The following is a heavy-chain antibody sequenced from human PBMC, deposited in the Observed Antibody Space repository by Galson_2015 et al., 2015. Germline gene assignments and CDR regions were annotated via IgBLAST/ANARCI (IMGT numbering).Heavy chain of an antibody. J-gene: IGHJ6*02. D-gene: IGHD1-26*01. CDR1: GDSTSSGDYY. CDR3: ARDYYHSPLSMDV. CDR2: IHISEDP. Sequence: TLSLTCTVSGDSTSSGDYYWAWVRQFPGKALEWIGYIHISEDPNYNPALKGRPTISVDTSKNQFSLKLRSVTAADTALYYCARDYYHSPLSMDVWGQGATVTVSS. V-gene: IGHV4-31*03.